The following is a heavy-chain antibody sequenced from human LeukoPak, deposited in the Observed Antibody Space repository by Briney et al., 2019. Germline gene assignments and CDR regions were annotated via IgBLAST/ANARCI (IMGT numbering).Heavy chain of an antibody. CDR1: GGSISSGGYY. CDR3: AREGTVTTRPGYFDY. Sequence: SETLSLTCTVSGGSISSGGYYWSWIRQHPGKGLKWIGYIYYSGSTYYNPSLKSRVTISVDTSKNQFSLKLSSVTAADTAVYYCAREGTVTTRPGYFDYWGQGTLVTVSS. J-gene: IGHJ4*02. V-gene: IGHV4-31*03. D-gene: IGHD4-17*01. CDR2: IYYSGST.